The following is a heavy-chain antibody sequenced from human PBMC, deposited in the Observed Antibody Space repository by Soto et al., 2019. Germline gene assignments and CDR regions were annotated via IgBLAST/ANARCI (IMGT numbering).Heavy chain of an antibody. CDR3: TRHLVGSSCLDY. D-gene: IGHD6-13*01. J-gene: IGHJ4*02. Sequence: SQTRSLTCTVSGGSISSYDWSWIRQPPGKGLEWIGYISYSGSTNYNPPLKSRVTISVDTSKNQFSLKLNSVTAADTAVYSCTRHLVGSSCLDYWGQGTLVTVSS. V-gene: IGHV4-59*08. CDR2: ISYSGST. CDR1: GGSISSYD.